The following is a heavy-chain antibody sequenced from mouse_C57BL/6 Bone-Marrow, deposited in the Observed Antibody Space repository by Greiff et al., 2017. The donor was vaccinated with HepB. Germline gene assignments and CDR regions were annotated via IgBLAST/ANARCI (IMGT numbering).Heavy chain of an antibody. Sequence: EVKLVESGAGLVKPGGSLKLSCAASGFTFSSYAMPWVRQTPEKRLEWVAYISSGGDYIYYADTVKGRFTISRDNARNTLYLQMSSLKSEDTAMYYCTRDGYGYFFYYAMDYWGQGTSVTVSS. CDR1: GFTFSSYA. V-gene: IGHV5-9-1*02. J-gene: IGHJ4*01. CDR2: ISSGGDYI. D-gene: IGHD2-2*01. CDR3: TRDGYGYFFYYAMDY.